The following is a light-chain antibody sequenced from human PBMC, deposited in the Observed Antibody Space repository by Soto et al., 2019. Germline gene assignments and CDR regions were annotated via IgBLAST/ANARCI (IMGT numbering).Light chain of an antibody. CDR2: GAF. CDR1: QSVSSTY. V-gene: IGKV3-20*01. J-gene: IGKJ1*01. CDR3: QQYSASPAWT. Sequence: EIVLTQSPGTLSFFPGERATLSCGASQSVSSTYVAWYQQRPGQAPRLLIYGAFNRANDIPDRFSGRGSGTDFTLTIRRLEPEDFAVYYCQQYSASPAWTFGQGTKVDIK.